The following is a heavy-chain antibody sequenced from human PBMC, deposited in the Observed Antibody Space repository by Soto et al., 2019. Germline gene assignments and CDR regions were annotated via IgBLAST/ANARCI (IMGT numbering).Heavy chain of an antibody. CDR3: ARVGVGYYYDSSGYLVSGAFDI. D-gene: IGHD3-22*01. CDR2: IYYSGST. J-gene: IGHJ3*02. V-gene: IGHV4-59*01. CDR1: GGPISSYY. Sequence: SETLSLTCTVSGGPISSYYWSWIRQPPGKGLEWIGYIYYSGSTNYNPSLKSRVTISVDTSKNQFSLKLSSVTAADTAVYYCARVGVGYYYDSSGYLVSGAFDIWGQGTMVTVSS.